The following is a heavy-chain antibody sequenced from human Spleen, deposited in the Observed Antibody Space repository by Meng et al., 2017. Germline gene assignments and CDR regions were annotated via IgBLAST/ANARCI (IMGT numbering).Heavy chain of an antibody. D-gene: IGHD2-15*01. V-gene: IGHV7-4-1*02. J-gene: IGHJ4*02. CDR1: GYTFTSYA. CDR2: INTNPGNP. CDR3: ARSIGYCSGGSCYYFDY. Sequence: VQQFPSGYGLENPGSPVNVSCNASGYTFTSYAMNWVRQAPGQGLEWMGWINTNPGNPTYAQGFTGRFVFSVDTSASTAYLQLSSLKVEDTAVYYCARSIGYCSGGSCYYFDYWGQGTLVTVSS.